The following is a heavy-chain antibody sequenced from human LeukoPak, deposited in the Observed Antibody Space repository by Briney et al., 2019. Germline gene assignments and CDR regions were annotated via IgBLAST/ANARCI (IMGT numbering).Heavy chain of an antibody. CDR3: ARGGRLFDY. D-gene: IGHD6-6*01. CDR1: RFTFSNSW. CDR2: INQDGSEK. Sequence: GGSLRLSCAASRFTFSNSWMSWVRQAPGKGLEWVANINQDGSEKYYVASVKGRFTISRDNAKNSVYLQMHSLRADDTAVYYCARGGRLFDYWGQGTLVTVSS. V-gene: IGHV3-7*01. J-gene: IGHJ4*02.